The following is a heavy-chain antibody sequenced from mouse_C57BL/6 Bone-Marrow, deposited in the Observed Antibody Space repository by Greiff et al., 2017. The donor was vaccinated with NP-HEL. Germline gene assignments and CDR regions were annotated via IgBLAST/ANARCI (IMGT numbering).Heavy chain of an antibody. CDR2: ISSGGDYI. CDR3: TRDKAYFDY. CDR1: GFTFSSYA. J-gene: IGHJ2*01. Sequence: EVQGVESGEGLVKPGGSLKLSCAASGFTFSSYAMSWVRQTPEKRLEWVAYISSGGDYIYYADTVKGRFTITRDDARNTLYLQKSSLRSEDTAMYYCTRDKAYFDYWGQGTTLTVSS. D-gene: IGHD3-2*02. V-gene: IGHV5-9-1*02.